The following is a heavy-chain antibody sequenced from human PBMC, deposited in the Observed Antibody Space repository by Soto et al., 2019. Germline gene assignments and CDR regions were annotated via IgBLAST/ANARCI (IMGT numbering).Heavy chain of an antibody. J-gene: IGHJ4*02. D-gene: IGHD4-17*01. CDR1: GFTFTNHW. CDR3: AKDPNGDYVGAFDS. CDR2: ISVDGRTT. V-gene: IGHV3-74*01. Sequence: GGSLRLSCAASGFTFTNHWMHWVRQAPGKGLVWVSRISVDGRTTNYTDSVKGRFTISRDNSGNTLFLHMNSLRADDTAVYYCAKDPNGDYVGAFDSWGQGTLVTVSS.